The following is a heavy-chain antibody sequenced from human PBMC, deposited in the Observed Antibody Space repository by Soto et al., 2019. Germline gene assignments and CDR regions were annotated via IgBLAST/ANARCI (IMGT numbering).Heavy chain of an antibody. J-gene: IGHJ6*02. V-gene: IGHV4-30-4*01. CDR1: GGSISSGDYY. D-gene: IGHD6-13*01. CDR2: IYYSGST. CDR3: ARDNPGIAAAGTPPVQHYYYYYGMDV. Sequence: KSSETLSLTCTVPGGSISSGDYYWSWIRQPPGKGLEWIGYIYYSGSTYYNPSLKSRVTISVDTSKNQFSLKLSSVTAADTAVYYCARDNPGIAAAGTPPVQHYYYYYGMDVWGQGTTVTVSS.